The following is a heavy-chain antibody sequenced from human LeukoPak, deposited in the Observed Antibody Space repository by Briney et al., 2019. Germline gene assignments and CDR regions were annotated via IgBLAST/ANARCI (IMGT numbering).Heavy chain of an antibody. D-gene: IGHD3-22*01. V-gene: IGHV3-30-3*01. Sequence: PGGSLRLSCAASGFTFSSYAMHWVRQAPGKGLEWVAVISYDGSNKYYADSVKGRFTISRDNSKNTLYLQMNSLRAEDPAVCSCASAKHYDSSGYYYRKSPRDAFDIWGQGTMVTVSS. CDR2: ISYDGSNK. CDR1: GFTFSSYA. J-gene: IGHJ3*02. CDR3: ASAKHYDSSGYYYRKSPRDAFDI.